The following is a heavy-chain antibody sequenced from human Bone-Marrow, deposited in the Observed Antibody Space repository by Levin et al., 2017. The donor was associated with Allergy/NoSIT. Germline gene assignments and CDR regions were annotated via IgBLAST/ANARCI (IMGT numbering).Heavy chain of an antibody. CDR3: ARPFTMIVVGYGMDV. J-gene: IGHJ6*02. CDR1: GFTFSSYA. Sequence: GGSLRLSCAASGFTFSSYAMHWVRQAPGKGLEWVAVISYDGSNKYYADSVKGRFTISRDNSKNTLYLQMNSLRAEDTAVYYCARPFTMIVVGYGMDVWGQGTTVTVSS. D-gene: IGHD3-22*01. V-gene: IGHV3-30*04. CDR2: ISYDGSNK.